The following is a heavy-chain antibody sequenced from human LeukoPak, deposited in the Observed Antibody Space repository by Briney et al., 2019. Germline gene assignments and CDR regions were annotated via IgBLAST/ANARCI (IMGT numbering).Heavy chain of an antibody. CDR2: ISSSSSYI. CDR1: GFTFSNYN. Sequence: GGSLRLACAGSGFTFSNYNMNWVRQAPGKGLEWVSSISSSSSYIYYADSVKGRFTISRDDAKNSLYLQMNSLRAEDTAVYYCAREGLGYDSSGYGAFDIWGQGTMVTVSS. D-gene: IGHD3-22*01. J-gene: IGHJ3*02. V-gene: IGHV3-21*06. CDR3: AREGLGYDSSGYGAFDI.